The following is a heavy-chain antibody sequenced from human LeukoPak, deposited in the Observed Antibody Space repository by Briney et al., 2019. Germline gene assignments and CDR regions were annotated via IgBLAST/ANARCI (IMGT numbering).Heavy chain of an antibody. D-gene: IGHD3-10*01. CDR3: ARDAEYGSGSYYSRKYFQH. Sequence: GASVKVSCKASGGTFSSYAISWVRQAPGQGLEWMGRIIPILGIANYAQKFQGRVTITADKSTSTAYMELSSLRSEDTAVYYCARDAEYGSGSYYSRKYFQHWGQGTLVTVSS. V-gene: IGHV1-69*04. CDR1: GGTFSSYA. J-gene: IGHJ1*01. CDR2: IIPILGIA.